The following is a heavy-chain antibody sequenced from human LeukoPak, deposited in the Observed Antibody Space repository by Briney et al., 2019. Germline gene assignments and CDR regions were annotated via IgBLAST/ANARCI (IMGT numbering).Heavy chain of an antibody. V-gene: IGHV1-69*05. J-gene: IGHJ6*03. D-gene: IGHD2-15*01. CDR1: GYTFTSYD. Sequence: SVKVSCKASGYTFTSYDLSWVRQAPGQGLEWIGRIIPIFGTANYAQKFQGRVTITTDESTSTAYMELSSLRSEDTAVYYCARDYCSGGSCYLHYYYMDVWGKGTTVTVSS. CDR3: ARDYCSGGSCYLHYYYMDV. CDR2: IIPIFGTA.